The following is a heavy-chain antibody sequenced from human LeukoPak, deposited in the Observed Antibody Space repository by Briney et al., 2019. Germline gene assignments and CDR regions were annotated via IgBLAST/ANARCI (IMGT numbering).Heavy chain of an antibody. V-gene: IGHV4-39*01. CDR1: GGSISSSSYY. CDR3: ARRQSNYDFWSGYYRGWFDP. Sequence: SETLSLTCTVSGGSISSSSYYWGWICQPPGKGLEWIGSIYYSGSTYYNPSLKSRVTISVDTSKNQFSLKLSSVTAADTAVYYCARRQSNYDFWSGYYRGWFDPWGQGTLVTVSS. CDR2: IYYSGST. J-gene: IGHJ5*02. D-gene: IGHD3-3*01.